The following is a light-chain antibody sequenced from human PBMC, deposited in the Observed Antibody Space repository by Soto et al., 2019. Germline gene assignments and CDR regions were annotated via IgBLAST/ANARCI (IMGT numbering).Light chain of an antibody. CDR1: HSLVFSDGNTY. Sequence: DDVMTPSPLSLPVALGQSASISGRSSHSLVFSDGNTYLRWFQQRPGNAPRRLNYKVSNRDSGVPARVWGSGSSSDVTVQFIMVEAVYVGVNYCRQGPHWPYTLGQGAKRQI. J-gene: IGKJ2*01. V-gene: IGKV2-30*01. CDR3: RQGPHWPYT. CDR2: KVS.